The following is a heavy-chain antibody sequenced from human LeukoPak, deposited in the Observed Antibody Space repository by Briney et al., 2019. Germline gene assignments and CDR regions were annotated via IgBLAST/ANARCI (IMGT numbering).Heavy chain of an antibody. CDR3: ATRRWVYYYDSSGYYPY. CDR2: IYTSGST. CDR1: GGSISSGSYY. D-gene: IGHD3-22*01. Sequence: SETLSLTCTVSGGSISSGSYYWSWIRQPAGKGLEWIGRIYTSGSTNYNPSLKSRVTISVDTSKNQFSLKLSSVTAADTAVYYCATRRWVYYYDSSGYYPYWGQGTLVTVSS. J-gene: IGHJ4*02. V-gene: IGHV4-61*02.